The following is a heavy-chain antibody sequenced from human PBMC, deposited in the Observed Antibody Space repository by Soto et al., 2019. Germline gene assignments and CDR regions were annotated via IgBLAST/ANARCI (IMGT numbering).Heavy chain of an antibody. CDR2: INPNSGGT. V-gene: IGHV1-2*02. CDR1: GFTFTSYY. J-gene: IGHJ4*02. CDR3: ARDQGGKHFYGSSSYYYYFDY. Sequence: ASVKVSCKTSGFTFTSYYIHWVRQAPGQGLEWMGWINPNSGGTNYAQKFRGRVTMTRDTSISTGYMELSSLKSDDTAVYYCARDQGGKHFYGSSSYYYYFDYWGQGTLVTVSS. D-gene: IGHD3-22*01.